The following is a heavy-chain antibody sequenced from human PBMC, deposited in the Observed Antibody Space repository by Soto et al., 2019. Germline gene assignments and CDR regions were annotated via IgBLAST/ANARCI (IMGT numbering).Heavy chain of an antibody. CDR3: VTDQTAY. J-gene: IGHJ4*02. Sequence: QVQLVQSGAEVKKPGASVKVSCKASGYTFTSYGISWVRQAPGQGLEWMGWISAYNGNTNYAQKLQGRVTMTTDTSTIRADMELRSRRCDDTAVYYCVTDQTAYWGQGTLVTVSS. CDR2: ISAYNGNT. CDR1: GYTFTSYG. V-gene: IGHV1-18*01.